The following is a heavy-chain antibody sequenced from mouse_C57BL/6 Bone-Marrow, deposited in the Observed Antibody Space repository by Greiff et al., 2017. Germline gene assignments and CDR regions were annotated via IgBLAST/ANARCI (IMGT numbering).Heavy chain of an antibody. CDR2: INPNNGGT. Sequence: VQLKESGPELVKPGASVKMSCKASGYTFTDYNMHWVKQSHGKSLEWIGYINPNNGGTSYNQKFKGTATLTVNKSSSTAYMELRSLTSEDSAVYYCARGYYGNFFDYWGQGTTLTVSS. J-gene: IGHJ2*01. D-gene: IGHD2-1*01. CDR3: ARGYYGNFFDY. V-gene: IGHV1-22*01. CDR1: GYTFTDYN.